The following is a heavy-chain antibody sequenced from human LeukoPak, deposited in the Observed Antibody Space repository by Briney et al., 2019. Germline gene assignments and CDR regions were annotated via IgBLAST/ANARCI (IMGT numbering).Heavy chain of an antibody. V-gene: IGHV4-61*01. J-gene: IGHJ4*02. CDR2: IYRSGSA. Sequence: PSETLSLTCTVSGGSISSGSYYWSWIRQPPEKGLEWIGDIYRSGSATFNPSLRSRVTMSVDTSKNQFSLKLSSVTTADTAVYYCARATGWGLTVWTTWYFDYWGQGTLVTVSS. D-gene: IGHD2/OR15-2a*01. CDR3: ARATGWGLTVWTTWYFDY. CDR1: GGSISSGSYY.